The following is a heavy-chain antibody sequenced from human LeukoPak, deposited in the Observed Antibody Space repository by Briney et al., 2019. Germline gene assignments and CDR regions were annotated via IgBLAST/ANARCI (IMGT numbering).Heavy chain of an antibody. CDR2: ISGSGVNT. Sequence: GGSLRLSCAASGFTFSDYYMTWIRQAPGKGLEWVSSISGSGVNTYYPDSVKGRFTISRDNSLNTVYLQMHGLRAEDTATYFCAKAKPATWSFDYWGQGTLVTVSS. CDR3: AKAKPATWSFDY. V-gene: IGHV3-23*01. J-gene: IGHJ4*02. CDR1: GFTFSDYY.